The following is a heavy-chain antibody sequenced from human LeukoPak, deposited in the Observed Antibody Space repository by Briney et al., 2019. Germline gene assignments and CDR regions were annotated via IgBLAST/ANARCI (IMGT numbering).Heavy chain of an antibody. Sequence: ASVKVSCKASGGTFSSYAISWVRQAPGQGLEWMGWINPNSGGTNYAQKLQGRVTMTTDTSTSTAYMELRSLRSDDTAVYYCARRLDSSWYDYWGQGTLVTVSS. J-gene: IGHJ4*02. D-gene: IGHD6-13*01. V-gene: IGHV1-18*01. CDR3: ARRLDSSWYDY. CDR2: INPNSGGT. CDR1: GGTFSSYA.